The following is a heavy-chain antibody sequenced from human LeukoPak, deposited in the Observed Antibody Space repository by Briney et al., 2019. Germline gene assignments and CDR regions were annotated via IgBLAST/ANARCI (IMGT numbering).Heavy chain of an antibody. J-gene: IGHJ4*02. CDR2: IYYSGST. Sequence: PSETLSLTCAVYGGSFSGYYWSWIRQPPGKGLEWIGYIYYSGSTYYNPSLKSRVTISVDTSKNQFSLKLSSVTAADTAVYYCARVVVTECFDYWGQGTLVTVSS. D-gene: IGHD2-21*02. CDR1: GGSFSGYY. V-gene: IGHV4-30-4*01. CDR3: ARVVVTECFDY.